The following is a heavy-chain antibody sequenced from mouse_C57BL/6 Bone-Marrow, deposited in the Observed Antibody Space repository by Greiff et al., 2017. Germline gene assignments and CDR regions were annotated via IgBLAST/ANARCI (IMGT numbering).Heavy chain of an antibody. V-gene: IGHV2-5*01. J-gene: IGHJ4*01. Sequence: VQGVESGPGLVQPSQSLSITCTVSGFSLTSYGVHWVRQSPGKGLEWLGVIWRGGSTDYNAAFMSRLSITKDNSKSQVFFKMNSLQADDTAIYYCAKKDYGRDYAMDYWGQGTSVTVSS. D-gene: IGHD1-1*01. CDR3: AKKDYGRDYAMDY. CDR2: IWRGGST. CDR1: GFSLTSYG.